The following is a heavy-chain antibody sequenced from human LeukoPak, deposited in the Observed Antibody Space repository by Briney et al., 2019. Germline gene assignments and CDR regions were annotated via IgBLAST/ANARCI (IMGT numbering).Heavy chain of an antibody. D-gene: IGHD3-10*01. CDR3: ARVFDKWFVAHNLQRGYFDY. CDR2: IYTSGST. J-gene: IGHJ4*02. CDR1: GGSISSYY. Sequence: PSETLSLTCTVSGGSISSYYWSWIRQPPGKGLEWIGYIYTSGSTYYNPSLKSRVTISVDTSKNQFSLKLSSVTAADTAVYYCARVFDKWFVAHNLQRGYFDYWGQGTLVTVSS. V-gene: IGHV4-4*09.